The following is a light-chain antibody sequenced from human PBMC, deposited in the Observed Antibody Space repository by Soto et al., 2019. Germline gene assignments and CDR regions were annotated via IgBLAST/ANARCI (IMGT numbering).Light chain of an antibody. J-gene: IGKJ2*01. V-gene: IGKV1-6*01. CDR3: LQDYNYPRT. Sequence: AIQMTQSPSSLSASVGDRVTITCRASQGIRNDLGWYQQKSGKAPKLLIYGASNLQSGVPSRFSGSGSGTDFTLNISSLQPEHFATYYCLQDYNYPRTFGQGTSLEIK. CDR1: QGIRND. CDR2: GAS.